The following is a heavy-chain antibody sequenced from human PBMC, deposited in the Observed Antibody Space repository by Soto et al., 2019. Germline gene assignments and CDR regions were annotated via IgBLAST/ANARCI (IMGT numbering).Heavy chain of an antibody. CDR1: SGSISSSNW. CDR3: ARVTVTGSYYYYYMDV. D-gene: IGHD1-20*01. CDR2: IYHSGST. V-gene: IGHV4-4*02. Sequence: QVQLQESGPGLVKPSGTLSLTCAVSSGSISSSNWWSWVRQPPGKGLEWIGEIYHSGSTNYNPSLKSRVTISVDKSKIQFSLKLSSVTAADTAVYYCARVTVTGSYYYYYMDVWGKGTTVTVSS. J-gene: IGHJ6*03.